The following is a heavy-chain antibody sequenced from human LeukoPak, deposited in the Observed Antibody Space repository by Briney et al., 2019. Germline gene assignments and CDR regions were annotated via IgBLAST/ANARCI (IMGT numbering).Heavy chain of an antibody. CDR1: GFTFSSYA. CDR2: ISGSGDST. J-gene: IGHJ4*02. CDR3: AKGRSGVVVAALNY. V-gene: IGHV3-23*01. Sequence: GGSLRLSCAASGFTFSSYAMSWVRQAPGKGLEWDSTISGSGDSTYYADSVKGRFTISRDNSKNTLYLQMNSLRADDTAVYYCAKGRSGVVVAALNYWGQGTPVTVSS. D-gene: IGHD2-15*01.